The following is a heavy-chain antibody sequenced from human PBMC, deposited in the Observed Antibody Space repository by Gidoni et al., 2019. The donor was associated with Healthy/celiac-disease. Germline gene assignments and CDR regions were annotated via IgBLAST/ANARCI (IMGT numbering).Heavy chain of an antibody. J-gene: IGHJ4*02. Sequence: QVQLVESGGGVVQPGRSLRLSCAASGFTFSSYGMHWVRQAPGKGLEWVAVISYDGSNKYYADSVKGRFTISRDNSKITLFLQMNSLRAEDTAVYYCATQRGYRAAAGDFDYWGQGTLVTVSS. CDR3: ATQRGYRAAAGDFDY. V-gene: IGHV3-30*03. CDR2: ISYDGSNK. D-gene: IGHD6-13*01. CDR1: GFTFSSYG.